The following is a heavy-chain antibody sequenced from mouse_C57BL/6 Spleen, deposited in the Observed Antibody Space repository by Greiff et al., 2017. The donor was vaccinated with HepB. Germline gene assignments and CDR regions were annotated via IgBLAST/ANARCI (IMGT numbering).Heavy chain of an antibody. CDR1: GFTFSNYW. J-gene: IGHJ2*01. CDR2: IRLKSDNYAT. CDR3: TAGEVYYYGSSPYYFDY. Sequence: EVQLQQSGGGLVQPGGSMKLSCVASGFTFSNYWMNWVRQSPEKGLEWVAQIRLKSDNYATHYAESVKGRFTISRDDSKSSVYLQMNNLRAEDTGIYYCTAGEVYYYGSSPYYFDYWGQGTTLTVSS. V-gene: IGHV6-3*01. D-gene: IGHD1-1*01.